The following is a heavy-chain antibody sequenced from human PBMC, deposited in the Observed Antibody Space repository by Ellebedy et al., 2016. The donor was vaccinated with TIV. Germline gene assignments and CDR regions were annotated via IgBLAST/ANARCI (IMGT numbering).Heavy chain of an antibody. CDR1: GFTVSSNY. Sequence: PGGSLRLSCAASGFTVSSNYMSWVRQAPGKGLEWVANIKQDGSEKYYVDSVKGRFTISRDNAKNSLYLQMNSLRAEDTAVYYCSYDFWSGLAPRFDPWGQGTLVTVSS. V-gene: IGHV3-7*02. CDR3: SYDFWSGLAPRFDP. CDR2: IKQDGSEK. D-gene: IGHD3-3*01. J-gene: IGHJ5*02.